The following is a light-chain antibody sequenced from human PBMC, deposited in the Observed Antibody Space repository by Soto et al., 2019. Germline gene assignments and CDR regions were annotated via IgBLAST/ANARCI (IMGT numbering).Light chain of an antibody. Sequence: DIQMTQSPSSLSASVGDIVTLTCRATQSISKYLNWYQQKPGKAPNLLIYSTSTLQRGVPSRFSGSGSATDFTLTISSLQPEDFATYYCQQANTFPLTFGGGTKVDIK. CDR2: STS. CDR1: QSISKY. J-gene: IGKJ4*01. CDR3: QQANTFPLT. V-gene: IGKV1-39*01.